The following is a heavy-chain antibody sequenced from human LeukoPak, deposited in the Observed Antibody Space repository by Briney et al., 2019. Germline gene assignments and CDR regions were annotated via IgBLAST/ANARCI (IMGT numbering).Heavy chain of an antibody. J-gene: IGHJ4*02. CDR1: GFTFSNYW. D-gene: IGHD2-15*01. CDR2: INDDGSST. CDR3: ARGGWATNGCGY. V-gene: IGHV3-74*01. Sequence: PGGSLRLSCTASGFTFSNYWTHWVRQAPGKGLVWVSRINDDGSSTNFADSVKGRFTISRDNAKNTLYLQINSLRAEDTAVYYCARGGWATNGCGYWGQGTLVTVSS.